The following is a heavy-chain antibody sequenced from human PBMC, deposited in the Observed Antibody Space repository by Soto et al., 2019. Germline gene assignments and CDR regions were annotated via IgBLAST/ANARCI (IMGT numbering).Heavy chain of an antibody. CDR1: EFPFGIIS. D-gene: IGHD3-3*01. V-gene: IGHV3-48*02. CDR3: ARVIWSGHLTSDL. CDR2: ISSSSSTI. Sequence: EVQVVESGGGLVQPGGSRSLSCAASEFPFGIISMNWVRRAQGKGLEWISYISSSSSTIYADSVKGRFTISRDNAKNSLYLQMNSLRDEDTAVYYCARVIWSGHLTSDLWGQGTLVTVSS. J-gene: IGHJ5*02.